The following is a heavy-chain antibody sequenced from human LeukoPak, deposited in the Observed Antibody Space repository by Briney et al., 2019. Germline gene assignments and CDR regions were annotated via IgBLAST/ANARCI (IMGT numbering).Heavy chain of an antibody. CDR2: MFYSGRT. D-gene: IGHD5-12*01. CDR3: ASCGYSGYAIDY. CDR1: GGSITGSSYY. Sequence: SETLSLTCTVSGGSITGSSYYWGWIRQPPGKGLEWIGNMFYSGRTYYNPALRSRVIISGDTSKNQFSLKLSSVTAAGTAVYYCASCGYSGYAIDYWGQGALVTVSS. J-gene: IGHJ4*02. V-gene: IGHV4-39*01.